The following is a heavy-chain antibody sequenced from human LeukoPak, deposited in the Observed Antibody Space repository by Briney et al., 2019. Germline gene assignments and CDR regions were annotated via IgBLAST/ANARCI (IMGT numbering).Heavy chain of an antibody. CDR3: VREWELLPWD. Sequence: GGSLRLSCAASGFTFSSYRMYWVRQAPGKGLVWVSRINSDGSSTTYAESVKGRFTISRDNAKNTLYLQMNSLRVEDTAVYYCVREWELLPWDWGQGTLVTVSS. D-gene: IGHD3-10*01. CDR2: INSDGSST. V-gene: IGHV3-74*01. J-gene: IGHJ4*02. CDR1: GFTFSSYR.